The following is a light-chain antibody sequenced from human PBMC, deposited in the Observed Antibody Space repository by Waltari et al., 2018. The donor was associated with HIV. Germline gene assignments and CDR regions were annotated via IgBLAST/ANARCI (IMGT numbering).Light chain of an antibody. CDR3: AAWDDSLNGPV. V-gene: IGLV1-44*01. CDR2: SNN. Sequence: QSALPQPPSASATPGQRVTISCSGRSSNIGRHTVNWYRQHPGTAPKHLIYSNNRRPSGVPDRFSGSKSGTSASLAISGLQSEDEAQYYCAAWDDSLNGPVFGGGTKLTVL. CDR1: SSNIGRHT. J-gene: IGLJ3*02.